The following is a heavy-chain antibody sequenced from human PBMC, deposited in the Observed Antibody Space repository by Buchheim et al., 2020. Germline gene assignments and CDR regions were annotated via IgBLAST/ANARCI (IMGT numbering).Heavy chain of an antibody. Sequence: EVQLVESGGGLVQPGGSLRLSCAASGFTFSSYSMYWVRQAPGKGLEWVSYISSSSSTIYYADSVKGRFTISRDNAKNSLYLQMNSLRDEDTAVYYCARAGQYQLLYESYWYFDLWGRGTL. CDR1: GFTFSSYS. V-gene: IGHV3-48*02. CDR3: ARAGQYQLLYESYWYFDL. J-gene: IGHJ2*01. D-gene: IGHD2-2*02. CDR2: ISSSSSTI.